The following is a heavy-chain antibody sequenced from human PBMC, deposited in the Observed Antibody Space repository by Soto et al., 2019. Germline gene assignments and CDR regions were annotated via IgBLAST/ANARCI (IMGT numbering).Heavy chain of an antibody. D-gene: IGHD5-18*01. V-gene: IGHV4-34*01. CDR2: INHSGST. CDR3: ARERGYSYGYYY. Sequence: QVHLQQWGAGLLKPSETLSLTCAVYGGSFSGYYWSWIRQPPGKGLEWIGEINHSGSTNYNPSLKSRVTISIDTSKNQFSLKLSSVTAADTAVYYCARERGYSYGYYYWGQGTLVTVSS. CDR1: GGSFSGYY. J-gene: IGHJ4*02.